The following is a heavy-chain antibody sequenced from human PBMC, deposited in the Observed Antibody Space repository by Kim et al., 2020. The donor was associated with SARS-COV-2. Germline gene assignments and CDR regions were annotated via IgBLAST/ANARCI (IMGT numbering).Heavy chain of an antibody. Sequence: GGSLRLSCAASGFTFSRYWMHWVRQPPGKGLVWVSRIYSDGSGKSYADSVKGRFTISRDNAKNTLYLQMNSLRAEDTALYYCARRPVDSSGNYYFDYWG. V-gene: IGHV3-74*01. CDR2: IYSDGSGK. J-gene: IGHJ4*01. CDR1: GFTFSRYW. CDR3: ARRPVDSSGNYYFDY. D-gene: IGHD3-22*01.